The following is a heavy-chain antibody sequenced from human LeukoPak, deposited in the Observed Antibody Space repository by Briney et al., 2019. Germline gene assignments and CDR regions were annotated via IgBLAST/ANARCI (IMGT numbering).Heavy chain of an antibody. D-gene: IGHD1-26*01. CDR3: ARGPIVGARGSWFDP. J-gene: IGHJ5*02. CDR2: ISSSSSYI. V-gene: IGHV3-21*01. CDR1: GFTFSSYS. Sequence: PGGSLRLSCAASGFTFSSYSMNWVRQAPGKGLEWVSSISSSSSYIYYADSVKGRFTISRDNAKNSLYLQMNSLRAEDTAVYYCARGPIVGARGSWFDPWGQGTLVTVSS.